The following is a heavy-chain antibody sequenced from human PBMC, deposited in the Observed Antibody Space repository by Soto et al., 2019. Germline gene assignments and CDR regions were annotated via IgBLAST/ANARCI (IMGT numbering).Heavy chain of an antibody. CDR1: GFIFSAHW. CDR2: IKQDGTVN. D-gene: IGHD3-16*01. CDR3: VREAHDNAPSGMVV. J-gene: IGHJ6*02. V-gene: IGHV3-7*05. Sequence: EVQLVESGGGLVQPGGSLRLSCAASGFIFSAHWMSWVRQAPGKGLEWVANIKQDGTVNCYVDSVKSRYTISRDNAKNSRYLQLSSLRAEDTAVYYCVREAHDNAPSGMVVWVQGNTVTVAS.